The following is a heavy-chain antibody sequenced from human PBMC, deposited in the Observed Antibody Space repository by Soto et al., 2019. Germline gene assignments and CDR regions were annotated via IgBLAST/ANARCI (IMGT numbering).Heavy chain of an antibody. CDR3: VRHGTKTLRDWFDP. J-gene: IGHJ5*02. CDR2: IYATGTT. V-gene: IGHV4-4*07. Sequence: KTSETLSLTCTVSGASISGFYWSWIRKSAGKGLEWIGRIYATGTTDYNPSLKSRVMMSVDTSKKQFSLKVRSVTAADTAVYYCVRHGTKTLRDWFDPWGQGISVTVSS. D-gene: IGHD1-1*01. CDR1: GASISGFY.